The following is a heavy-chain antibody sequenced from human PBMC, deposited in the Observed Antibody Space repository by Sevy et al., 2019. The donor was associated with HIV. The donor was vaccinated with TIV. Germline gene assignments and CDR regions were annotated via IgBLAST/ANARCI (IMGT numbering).Heavy chain of an antibody. Sequence: GGSLRLSCAASGFTFDDYGMHWVRQAPGKGLEWVSGISWNSGNIAYADSVKGRFTISRDNAKNSLYLQMNSLRPEDTALYYCAKARYTALIGAFDIWGQGTMVTVSS. J-gene: IGHJ3*02. CDR1: GFTFDDYG. CDR3: AKARYTALIGAFDI. CDR2: ISWNSGNI. V-gene: IGHV3-9*01. D-gene: IGHD2-21*01.